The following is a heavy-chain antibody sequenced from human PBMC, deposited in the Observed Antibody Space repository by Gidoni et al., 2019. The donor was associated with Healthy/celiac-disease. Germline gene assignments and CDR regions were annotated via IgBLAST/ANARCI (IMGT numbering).Heavy chain of an antibody. CDR2: ISSSSSYI. J-gene: IGHJ3*02. Sequence: EVQLVESGVGLVKPGGSLRLSCAASGFTFSSYSMNWVRQAPGKGLEWVSSISSSSSYIYYADSVKGRFTISRDNAKNSLYLQMNSLRAEDTAVYYCASVRGGAFDIWGQGTMVTVSS. CDR3: ASVRGGAFDI. D-gene: IGHD3-10*02. CDR1: GFTFSSYS. V-gene: IGHV3-21*01.